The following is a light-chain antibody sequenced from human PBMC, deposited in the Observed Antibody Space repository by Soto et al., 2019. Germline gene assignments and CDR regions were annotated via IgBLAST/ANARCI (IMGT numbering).Light chain of an antibody. V-gene: IGLV2-14*01. CDR1: SSDVGSYNY. J-gene: IGLJ1*01. Sequence: QSALTQPASVSGSPGQSITISCTGTSSDVGSYNYVSWYQQHPGKAPKLMIYEVRDRPSGISSRFSGSKSGNTASLTISGLQTEDEADYYCRSYPTSRILLGTGTKVTVL. CDR2: EVR. CDR3: RSYPTSRIL.